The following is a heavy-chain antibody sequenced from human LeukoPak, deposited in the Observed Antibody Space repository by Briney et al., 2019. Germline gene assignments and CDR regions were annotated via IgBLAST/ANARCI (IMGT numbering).Heavy chain of an antibody. V-gene: IGHV3-23*01. D-gene: IGHD6-19*01. CDR3: AKDRSDSSGWYQGDF. Sequence: ETLSLTCAVYGGSFSGYYWSWIRQAPGRGLEWVSAISGGGGVTYYPDSVTGRFTISRDNSKNTLYLQMNSLRAEDTAVYYCAKDRSDSSGWYQGDFWGQGTLVTVSS. J-gene: IGHJ4*02. CDR2: ISGGGGVT. CDR1: GGSFSGYY.